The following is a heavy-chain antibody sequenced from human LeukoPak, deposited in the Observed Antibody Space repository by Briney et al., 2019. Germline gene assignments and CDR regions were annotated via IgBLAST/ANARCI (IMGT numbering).Heavy chain of an antibody. J-gene: IGHJ6*02. V-gene: IGHV1-18*01. CDR2: ISAYTGNT. CDR3: AREEPAVVYYYGMDV. D-gene: IGHD1-1*01. CDR1: GYTFTSYG. Sequence: ASVKVSCKASGYTFTSYGISWVRQAPGQGLEWMGWISAYTGNTNYAQKLQGRVTMTTDTSTSTAYMELRSLRSDDTAVYYCAREEPAVVYYYGMDVWGQGTTVTVSS.